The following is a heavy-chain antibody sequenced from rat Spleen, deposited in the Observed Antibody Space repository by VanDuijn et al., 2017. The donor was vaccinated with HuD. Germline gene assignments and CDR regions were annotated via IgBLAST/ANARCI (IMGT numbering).Heavy chain of an antibody. J-gene: IGHJ1*01. V-gene: IGHV5-29*01. CDR1: GFTFSNYG. CDR2: ISYDGSST. D-gene: IGHD1-12*02. CDR3: ARHYYDGTYYYPDYWYFDF. Sequence: EVQLVESGGGLVQPGRSLKLSCAVSGFTFSNYGMAWVRQAPTKGLEWVATISYDGSSTYYRDSVKGRFTISRDNAKSTLYLQMDSLRSEDTATYYCARHYYDGTYYYPDYWYFDFWGPGTMVTVSS.